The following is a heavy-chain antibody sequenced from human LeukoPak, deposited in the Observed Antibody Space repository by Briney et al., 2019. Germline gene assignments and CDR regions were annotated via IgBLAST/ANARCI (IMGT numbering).Heavy chain of an antibody. J-gene: IGHJ4*02. CDR2: IVVGSGKT. Sequence: SVKVSCKASVFTFTSSAVQWVRQARGQRLEWIGWIVVGSGKTNYAQKFQERVTITRDMSTSTAYMDLSSLRSEDTAMYYCAADSSSYYYTHYWGQGTLVTVSS. CDR3: AADSSSYYYTHY. CDR1: VFTFTSSA. D-gene: IGHD6-13*01. V-gene: IGHV1-58*01.